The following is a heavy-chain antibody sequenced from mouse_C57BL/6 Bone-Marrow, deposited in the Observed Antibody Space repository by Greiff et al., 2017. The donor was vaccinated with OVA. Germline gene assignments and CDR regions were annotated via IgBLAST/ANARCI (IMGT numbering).Heavy chain of an antibody. CDR1: GYTFTSYW. CDR2: IYPGSGSP. V-gene: IGHV1-55*01. D-gene: IGHD2-5*01. J-gene: IGHJ2*01. Sequence: QVQLQQPGAELVKPGASVKMSCKASGYTFTSYWITWVKQRPGQGLEWIGDIYPGSGSPNYNEKFKSKATLTVDTSSSTAYMQLSSLTSEDSAVYYCARSVYSNYRFDYWGQGTTLTVSS. CDR3: ARSVYSNYRFDY.